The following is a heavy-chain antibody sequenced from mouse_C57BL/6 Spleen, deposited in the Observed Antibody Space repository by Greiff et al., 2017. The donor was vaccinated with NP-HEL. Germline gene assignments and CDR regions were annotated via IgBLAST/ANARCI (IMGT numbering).Heavy chain of an antibody. J-gene: IGHJ2*01. CDR1: GYSFPGYY. V-gene: IGHV1-42*01. Sequence: VQLQQSGPELVKPGASVKISCKASGYSFPGYYMNWVKQSPEKSLEWIGEINPSTGGTTYNQKFKAQATLTVDKSSSTAYMQLKSLTSEDSAVYYCARGTTVVGDYWGQGTTLTVSS. CDR2: INPSTGGT. CDR3: ARGTTVVGDY. D-gene: IGHD1-1*01.